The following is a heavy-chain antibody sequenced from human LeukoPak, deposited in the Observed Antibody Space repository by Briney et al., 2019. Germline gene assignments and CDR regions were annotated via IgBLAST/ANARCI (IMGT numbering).Heavy chain of an antibody. D-gene: IGHD6-13*01. J-gene: IGHJ4*02. CDR1: GNYW. CDR3: AREEYPGIAANDDY. Sequence: PGGSLRLSCAASGNYWMHWVRQAPGKGLVWVSHINSDGSWTSYADSVKGRFTISRDNSKNTLYLQMNSLRAEDTAVYYCAREEYPGIAANDDYWGQGTLVTVS. CDR2: INSDGSWT. V-gene: IGHV3-74*01.